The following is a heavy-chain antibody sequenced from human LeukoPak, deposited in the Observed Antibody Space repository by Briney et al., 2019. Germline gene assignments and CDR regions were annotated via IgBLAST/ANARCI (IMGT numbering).Heavy chain of an antibody. CDR1: GYIFTSYA. Sequence: ASVKVSCKPSGYIFTSYAISWVRQAPGQGLKWMGWISAYSGNTDSAQKLQGRLTMTTDTSTSTAYMELRSLRSDDTAVYYCARATGFGSGIAGARGAPKYYFDYWGQGTLVTVSS. D-gene: IGHD6-13*01. V-gene: IGHV1-18*01. J-gene: IGHJ4*02. CDR2: ISAYSGNT. CDR3: ARATGFGSGIAGARGAPKYYFDY.